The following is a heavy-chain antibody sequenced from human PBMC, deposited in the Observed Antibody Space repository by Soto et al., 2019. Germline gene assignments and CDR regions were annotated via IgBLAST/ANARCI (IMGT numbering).Heavy chain of an antibody. CDR2: IYYSGST. Sequence: PSETLSLTCTVSGGSISSYYWSWIRQPPGKGLEWIGYIYYSGSTNYNPSLKSRVTISVDTSKNQFSLKLSSVTAADTAVYYCARGGAYCGGDCYRFDYWGQGTLVTVSS. D-gene: IGHD2-21*02. J-gene: IGHJ4*02. CDR3: ARGGAYCGGDCYRFDY. CDR1: GGSISSYY. V-gene: IGHV4-59*01.